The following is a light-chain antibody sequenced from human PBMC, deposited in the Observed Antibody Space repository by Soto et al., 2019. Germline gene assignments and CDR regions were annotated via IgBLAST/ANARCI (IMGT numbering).Light chain of an antibody. J-gene: IGLJ2*01. Sequence: QSVLTQPRSVSGSPGQSVTISCPGTSSDVGGYNYVSWYQQHPGKAPKGMIYDVSERPSGVPDRFSGSKSGNTASLTISGLQAEDEADYYCCSNAGSYEVFGGGTQLTVL. V-gene: IGLV2-11*01. CDR2: DVS. CDR3: CSNAGSYEV. CDR1: SSDVGGYNY.